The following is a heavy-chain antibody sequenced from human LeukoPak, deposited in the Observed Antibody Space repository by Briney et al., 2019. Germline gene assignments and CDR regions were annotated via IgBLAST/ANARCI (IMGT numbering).Heavy chain of an antibody. CDR3: ARGGDGNYFDY. V-gene: IGHV3-53*04. CDR2: IYSGGST. CDR1: GFTFSSNY. J-gene: IGHJ4*02. Sequence: GGSLRLSCAASGFTFSSNYMSWVRQAPGKGLEWVSVIYSGGSTYYADSVKGRFTISRHNSKNTLYLQMNSLRAEDTAVYYCARGGDGNYFDYWGQGTLVTVSS. D-gene: IGHD3-16*01.